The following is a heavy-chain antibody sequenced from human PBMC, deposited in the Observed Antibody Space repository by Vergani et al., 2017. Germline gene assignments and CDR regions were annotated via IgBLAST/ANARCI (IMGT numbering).Heavy chain of an antibody. CDR2: IYYSWST. CDR3: ARSRYDDSGSYYITYDAFDV. Sequence: QVELQESGPGLVKPSETLSLTCTVSGGSISTYYWSWIRQPPGTGLEWLGYIYYSWSTNYNPSLKSRVRISVDTSKNQFSLQLTSVTAADTAVYYCARSRYDDSGSYYITYDAFDVWGQGTMVTVSS. D-gene: IGHD3-10*01. V-gene: IGHV4-59*01. J-gene: IGHJ3*01. CDR1: GGSISTYY.